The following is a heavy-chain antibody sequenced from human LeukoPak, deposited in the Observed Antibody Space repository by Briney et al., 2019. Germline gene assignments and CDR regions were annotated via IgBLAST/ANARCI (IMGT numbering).Heavy chain of an antibody. J-gene: IGHJ4*02. CDR1: GGSISSYY. CDR2: IYASGST. Sequence: PSETLSLTCTVSGGSISSYYWSWIRQPAGKGLEWIGRIYASGSTDYNPSLKSRVTMSVDTSKNQFSLKLNSVTAADTAVYYCARSGIDFWSGYSQFDYWGQGTLVTVSS. V-gene: IGHV4-4*07. CDR3: ARSGIDFWSGYSQFDY. D-gene: IGHD3-3*01.